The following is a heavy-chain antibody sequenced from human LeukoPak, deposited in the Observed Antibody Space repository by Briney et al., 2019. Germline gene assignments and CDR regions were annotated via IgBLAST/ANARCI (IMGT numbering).Heavy chain of an antibody. D-gene: IGHD4-17*01. CDR1: GFTFNNYG. CDR3: AKPMTTVPPFDY. Sequence: GGSLRLSCAASGFTFNNYGMHWVRQAPGKGLEWVAFIRYDGSNKYYAESVKGRFAISRDDSKNTLYLQMKSLRAEDTAVYYCAKPMTTVPPFDYWGQGTLVTVSS. J-gene: IGHJ4*02. V-gene: IGHV3-30*02. CDR2: IRYDGSNK.